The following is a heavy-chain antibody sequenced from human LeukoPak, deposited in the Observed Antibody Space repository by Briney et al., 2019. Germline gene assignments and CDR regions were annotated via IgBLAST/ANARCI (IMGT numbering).Heavy chain of an antibody. CDR2: INHSGST. V-gene: IGHV4-34*01. CDR3: ARHAYDFWSGYYPIPYGMDA. D-gene: IGHD3-3*01. CDR1: GGSFSGYY. Sequence: PSETLSLTCAVYGGSFSGYYWSWIRQPPGKGLEWIGEINHSGSTNYNPSLKSRVTISVDTSKNQFSLKLSSVTAADTAVYYCARHAYDFWSGYYPIPYGMDAWGQGTTVTVSS. J-gene: IGHJ6*02.